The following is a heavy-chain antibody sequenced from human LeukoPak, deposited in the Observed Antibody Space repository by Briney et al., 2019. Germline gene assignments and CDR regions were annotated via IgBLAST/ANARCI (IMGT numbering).Heavy chain of an antibody. V-gene: IGHV4-59*01. CDR3: ARARQTGGKKTNWFDP. Sequence: SETLSLTCTVSGGSISSYYWSWNRQPPGKGLEWIGYIYYSGSTNYNPSLKSRVTISVDTSKNQFSLKLSSVTAADTAVYYCARARQTGGKKTNWFDPWGQGTLVTVSS. CDR1: GGSISSYY. J-gene: IGHJ5*02. CDR2: IYYSGST. D-gene: IGHD4-23*01.